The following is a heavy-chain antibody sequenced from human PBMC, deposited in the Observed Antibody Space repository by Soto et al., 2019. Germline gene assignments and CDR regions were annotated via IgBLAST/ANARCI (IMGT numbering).Heavy chain of an antibody. J-gene: IGHJ4*02. CDR1: GGTFSSYA. CDR3: ASIGDLGCYDSSGSLIDY. CDR2: IIPIFGTA. Sequence: SVKVSCKASGGTFSSYAISWVRQAPGQGLEWMGGIIPIFGTANYAQKFQGRVTITADESTSTAYMELSSLRSEDTAVYYCASIGDLGCYDSSGSLIDYWGQGTLVTVSS. V-gene: IGHV1-69*13. D-gene: IGHD3-22*01.